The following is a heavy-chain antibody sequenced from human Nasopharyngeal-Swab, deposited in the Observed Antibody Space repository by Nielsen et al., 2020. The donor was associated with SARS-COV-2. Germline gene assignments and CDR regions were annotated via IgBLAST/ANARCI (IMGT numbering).Heavy chain of an antibody. D-gene: IGHD6-13*01. J-gene: IGHJ6*02. CDR1: GFTFSSYG. Sequence: GGSLRLSCAASGFTFSSYGMHWVRQAPGKGLEWVAVIWYDGSNKYYADSVEGRFTISRDNSKNTLYLQMNSLRAEDTAVYYCARDNSWYYYYYGMDVWGQGTTVTVSS. CDR3: ARDNSWYYYYYGMDV. V-gene: IGHV3-33*01. CDR2: IWYDGSNK.